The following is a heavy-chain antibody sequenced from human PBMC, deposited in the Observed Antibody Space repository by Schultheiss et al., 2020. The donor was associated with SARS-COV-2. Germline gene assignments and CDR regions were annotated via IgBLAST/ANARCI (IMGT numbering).Heavy chain of an antibody. J-gene: IGHJ6*02. V-gene: IGHV4-34*01. CDR2: INHSGST. Sequence: SETLSLTCTVSGGSISSYYWSWIRQPPGKGLEWIGEINHSGSTNYNPSLKSRVTISVDTSKNQFSLKLSSVTAADTAVYYCARVSREGYSSLLGYYYGMDVWGQGTTVTVSS. CDR1: GGSISSYY. D-gene: IGHD5-18*01. CDR3: ARVSREGYSSLLGYYYGMDV.